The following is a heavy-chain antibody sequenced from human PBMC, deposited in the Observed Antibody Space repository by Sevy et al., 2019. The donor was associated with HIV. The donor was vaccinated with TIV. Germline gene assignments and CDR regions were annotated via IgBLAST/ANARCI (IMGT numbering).Heavy chain of an antibody. V-gene: IGHV3-30*04. CDR2: ISYDGTDI. J-gene: IGHJ4*01. CDR3: ARDGISSGWYRGYYFDY. D-gene: IGHD6-19*01. CDR1: RFTFSSYA. Sequence: GGSLRLSCAASRFTFSSYAIHWVRQAPGKGLEWVAFISYDGTDIYYADSVKGRFTISRDKSKSTLFLQMNSLRAEDTAVYYCARDGISSGWYRGYYFDYWGQGTLVTVSS.